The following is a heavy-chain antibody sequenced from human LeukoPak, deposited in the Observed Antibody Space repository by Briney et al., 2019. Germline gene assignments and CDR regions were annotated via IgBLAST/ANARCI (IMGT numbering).Heavy chain of an antibody. CDR3: AKQGSGGDFFPPFQH. V-gene: IGHV3-9*01. D-gene: IGHD2-21*02. CDR1: GFTFDDYA. Sequence: PGRSLRLSCAASGFTFDDYAMHWVRQAPGKGLEWVSGISWNSGSIGYADSVKGRFTISRDNSKNTLYLQMNSLRAEDTAVYYCAKQGSGGDFFPPFQHWGQGTLVTVSS. CDR2: ISWNSGSI. J-gene: IGHJ1*01.